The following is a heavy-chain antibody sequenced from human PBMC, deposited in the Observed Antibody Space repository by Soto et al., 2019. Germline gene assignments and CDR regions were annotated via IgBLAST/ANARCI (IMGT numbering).Heavy chain of an antibody. CDR3: ARDDVAVAKYYFDY. Sequence: QVQLVESGGGVVQPGRSLRLSCAASGFTFSSCGMHWVRQAPGKGLEWVAVIWYDGSNKYYADSVKGRFTISRDNSKNTLYLQMNSLRAEDTAVYYCARDDVAVAKYYFDYWGQGTLVTVSS. CDR2: IWYDGSNK. D-gene: IGHD6-19*01. V-gene: IGHV3-33*01. J-gene: IGHJ4*02. CDR1: GFTFSSCG.